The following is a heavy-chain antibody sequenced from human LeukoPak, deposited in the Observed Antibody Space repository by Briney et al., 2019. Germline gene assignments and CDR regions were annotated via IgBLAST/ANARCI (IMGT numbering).Heavy chain of an antibody. CDR2: ISSSSSYI. V-gene: IGHV3-21*01. CDR3: ARVVTALSCFDY. Sequence: GGSLRLSCAASGFTFSSYSMNWVRQAPGKGLEWVSSISSSSSYIYYADSVKGRFTISRDNAKNSLYLQMNSLRAEDTAVYYCARVVTALSCFDYWGQGTLVTVS. J-gene: IGHJ4*02. D-gene: IGHD2-21*02. CDR1: GFTFSSYS.